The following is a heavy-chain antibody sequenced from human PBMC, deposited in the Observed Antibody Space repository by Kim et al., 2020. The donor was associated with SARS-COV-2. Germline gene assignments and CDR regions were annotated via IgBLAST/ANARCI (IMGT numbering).Heavy chain of an antibody. J-gene: IGHJ4*01. V-gene: IGHV3-23*05. D-gene: IGHD7-27*01. CDR3: TKWDWGAGDVGVVY. CDR2: IDGSRGTGI. Sequence: GGSLRLSCAASGFSFSVYGMHWVRQAPGKGLEWVSGIDGSRGTGIFYADSVRGRFTISRDNSQNTLYLQMNSLRDEDTAVYYCTKWDWGAGDVGVVYW. CDR1: GFSFSVYG.